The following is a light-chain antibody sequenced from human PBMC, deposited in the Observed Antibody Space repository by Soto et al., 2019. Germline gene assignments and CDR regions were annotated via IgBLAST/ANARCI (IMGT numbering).Light chain of an antibody. V-gene: IGKV1-5*03. Sequence: DIHMTQAPSTLSASVGDRVTITCRASQSISIWLAWYQPKPGKAPNLLIYKTSSLETGVPARFSGSGSGTEFPLTLRSLQPDDCATSPSPPSNAYSWTFGQGTKVEVK. CDR1: QSISIW. J-gene: IGKJ1*01. CDR2: KTS. CDR3: PPSNAYSWT.